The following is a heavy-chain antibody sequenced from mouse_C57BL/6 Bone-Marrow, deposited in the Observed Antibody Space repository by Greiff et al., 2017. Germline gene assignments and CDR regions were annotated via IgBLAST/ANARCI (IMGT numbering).Heavy chain of an antibody. J-gene: IGHJ3*01. Sequence: VRLQQSGAELVRPGASVKLSCTASGFNIKDDYMHWVKQRPEQGLEWIGWIDPENGDTEYASKFQGKATIPADTSSNTAYLQLSSLTSEDTAVYYCTTPAWFAYWGQGTLVTVSA. CDR1: GFNIKDDY. CDR2: IDPENGDT. V-gene: IGHV14-4*01. CDR3: TTPAWFAY.